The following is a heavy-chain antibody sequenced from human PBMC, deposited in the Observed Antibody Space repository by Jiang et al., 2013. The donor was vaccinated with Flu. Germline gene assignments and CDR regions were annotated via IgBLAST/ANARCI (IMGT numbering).Heavy chain of an antibody. CDR2: MNPNSGNT. CDR3: ARGRLAAAGIYY. CDR1: GYTFTSYD. D-gene: IGHD6-13*01. V-gene: IGHV1-8*01. J-gene: IGHJ4*02. Sequence: KVSCKASGYTFTSYDINWVRQATGQGLEWMGWMNPNSGNTGYAQKFQGRVTMTRNTSISTAYMELSSLRSEDTAVYYCARGRLAAAGIYYWGQGTLVTVSS.